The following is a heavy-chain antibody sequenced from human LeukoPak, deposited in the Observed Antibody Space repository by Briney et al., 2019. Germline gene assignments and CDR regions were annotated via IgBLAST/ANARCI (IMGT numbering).Heavy chain of an antibody. V-gene: IGHV3-48*03. Sequence: GGSLRLSCAASGFTFSSYAMSWVRQAPGKGLEWVSYISGSGTTMHYADSVRGRFTISRDNAKNSVFLQMNSLRVEDTALYYCALTLIHRDLDYWGQGTLVTVSS. CDR3: ALTLIHRDLDY. J-gene: IGHJ4*02. D-gene: IGHD3-9*01. CDR1: GFTFSSYA. CDR2: ISGSGTTM.